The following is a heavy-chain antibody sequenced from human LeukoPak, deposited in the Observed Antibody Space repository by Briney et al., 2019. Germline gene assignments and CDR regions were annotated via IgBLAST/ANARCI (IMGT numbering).Heavy chain of an antibody. J-gene: IGHJ4*02. D-gene: IGHD3-10*01. Sequence: GGSLRLSCAASGFTFSDYYMSWIRQAPGKGLEWVSYTSSSGSTIYYADSVKSRFTVSRDNAKNSLYLQMNSLRAEDTAVYYCARGGSYYYGSGRDFDYWGQGTLVTVSS. CDR2: TSSSGSTI. CDR1: GFTFSDYY. V-gene: IGHV3-11*01. CDR3: ARGGSYYYGSGRDFDY.